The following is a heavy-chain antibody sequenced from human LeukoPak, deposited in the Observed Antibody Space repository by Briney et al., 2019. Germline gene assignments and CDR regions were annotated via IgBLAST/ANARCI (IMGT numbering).Heavy chain of an antibody. CDR3: ARDRDSSFDY. CDR2: IYYSGST. CDR1: GGSISSSSYY. Sequence: TSETLSLTCTVSGGSISSSSYYWGWIRQPPGKGLEWIGSIYYSGSTYYNPSLKSRVTISVDKSKNQFSLKLSSVTAADTAVYYCARDRDSSFDYWGQGTLVTVSS. V-gene: IGHV4-39*07. D-gene: IGHD6-6*01. J-gene: IGHJ4*02.